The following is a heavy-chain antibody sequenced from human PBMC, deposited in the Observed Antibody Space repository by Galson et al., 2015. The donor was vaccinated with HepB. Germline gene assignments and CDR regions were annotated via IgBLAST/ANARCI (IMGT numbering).Heavy chain of an antibody. CDR3: AKFFGLFARPPAVIPAATTADWYAMDV. V-gene: IGHV3-23*01. D-gene: IGHD2-2*01. CDR1: GFTSSSYA. Sequence: SLRLSCAASGFTSSSYAMSWVRQAAGKGLEWVSAISGSGGTTHDADSVKGRFTISRDNSKNTLYLQMNSLRAEDTAVYYCAKFFGLFARPPAVIPAATTADWYAMDVWGQGTTVTVSS. J-gene: IGHJ6*02. CDR2: ISGSGGTT.